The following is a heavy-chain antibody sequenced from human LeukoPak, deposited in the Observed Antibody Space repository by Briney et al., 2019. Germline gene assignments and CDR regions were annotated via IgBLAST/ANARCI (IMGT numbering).Heavy chain of an antibody. D-gene: IGHD2-15*01. CDR3: AKSGSYAAAGAY. J-gene: IGHJ4*02. Sequence: SETLSLTCTVSGGSISSYYWSWIRQPPGKRLEWIGYIYYSGSTNYNPSLKSRVTISLDTSKNQFSLKLSSVTAADTAVYYCAKSGSYAAAGAYWGQGTLVTVSS. CDR1: GGSISSYY. CDR2: IYYSGST. V-gene: IGHV4-59*08.